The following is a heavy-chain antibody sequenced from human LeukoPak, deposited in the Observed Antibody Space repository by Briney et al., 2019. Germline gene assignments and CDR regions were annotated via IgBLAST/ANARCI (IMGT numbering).Heavy chain of an antibody. J-gene: IGHJ3*02. CDR2: ISSTSSTI. V-gene: IGHV3-48*01. CDR1: GFTFRSYS. CDR3: ARAPAMHAFDI. Sequence: QTGGSLRLSCAASGFTFRSYSMNWVRQAPGKGLEWVSYISSTSSTIYYADSVKGRFTISRDNAKNSLYLQMNSLRAEDTAVYYCARAPAMHAFDIWGQGTMVTVSS.